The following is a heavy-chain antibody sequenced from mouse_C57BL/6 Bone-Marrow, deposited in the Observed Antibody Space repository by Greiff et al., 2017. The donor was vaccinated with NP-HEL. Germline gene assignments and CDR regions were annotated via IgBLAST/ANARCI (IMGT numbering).Heavy chain of an antibody. CDR2: IDPSDSYT. CDR3: ARLGFGSSYGFAY. D-gene: IGHD1-1*01. V-gene: IGHV1-69*01. CDR1: GYTFTSYW. J-gene: IGHJ3*01. Sequence: QVQLQQSGAELVMPGASVKLSCKASGYTFTSYWMHWVKQRPGQGLEWIGAIDPSDSYTNYNQKFKGKSTLTVDKSSSTAYMQLSSLTSEDSAVYYCARLGFGSSYGFAYWGQGTLVTVSA.